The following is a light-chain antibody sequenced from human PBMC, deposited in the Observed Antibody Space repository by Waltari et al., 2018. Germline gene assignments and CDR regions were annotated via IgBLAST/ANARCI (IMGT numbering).Light chain of an antibody. CDR1: SSDVGAYNY. CDR2: EVS. J-gene: IGLJ2*01. V-gene: IGLV2-8*01. Sequence: QSALTQPPSASGSPGQSVTISCTGTSSDVGAYNYVSCYQQPPGKAPKLMISEVSNRPSGVPDRFSGSKSGNTASLTVSGLQSEDEADYYCSSYGGSNTVVFGGGTKLTVL. CDR3: SSYGGSNTVV.